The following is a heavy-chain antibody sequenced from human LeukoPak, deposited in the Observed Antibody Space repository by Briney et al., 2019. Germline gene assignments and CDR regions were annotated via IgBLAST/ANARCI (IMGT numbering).Heavy chain of an antibody. D-gene: IGHD3-22*01. J-gene: IGHJ4*02. CDR3: ARGRGYYHDSSGYYGSYFGY. CDR1: GFTFSTYA. V-gene: IGHV3-64*01. CDR2: ITGNGDTT. Sequence: PGGSLRLSCAASGFTFSTYAMHWVRQAPGKGLEYVSAITGNGDTTSYANSVKGRFTISRDNSRNTLYLQMGSLRAEDMAVYYCARGRGYYHDSSGYYGSYFGYWGQGTLVTVSS.